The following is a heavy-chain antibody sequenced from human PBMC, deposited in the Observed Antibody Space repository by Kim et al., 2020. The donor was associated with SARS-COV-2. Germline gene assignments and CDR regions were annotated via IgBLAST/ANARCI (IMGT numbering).Heavy chain of an antibody. CDR2: MNPNSGNT. D-gene: IGHD6-13*01. Sequence: ASVKVSCKASGYTFTSYDINWVRQATGQGLEWMGWMNPNSGNTGYAQKFKGRVTMTRNTSISTAYMELSSLRSEDTAVYYCARVIFGAAAGTLAYYYYYGMDVWGQGTTVTVSS. J-gene: IGHJ6*02. V-gene: IGHV1-8*01. CDR1: GYTFTSYD. CDR3: ARVIFGAAAGTLAYYYYYGMDV.